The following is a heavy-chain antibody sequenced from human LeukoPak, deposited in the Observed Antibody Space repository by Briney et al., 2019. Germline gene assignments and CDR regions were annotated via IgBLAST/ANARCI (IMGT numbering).Heavy chain of an antibody. V-gene: IGHV3-11*03. D-gene: IGHD5-18*01. CDR2: ISSSSSYT. Sequence: RGSLRLSCAASGFTFSDYYMSWIRQAPGKGLEWVSYISSSSSYTNYADSVKGRFTISRDNAKNSLYLQMNSLRAEDTAVYYCALSTATGRYFDYWGQGTLVTVSS. CDR3: ALSTATGRYFDY. CDR1: GFTFSDYY. J-gene: IGHJ4*02.